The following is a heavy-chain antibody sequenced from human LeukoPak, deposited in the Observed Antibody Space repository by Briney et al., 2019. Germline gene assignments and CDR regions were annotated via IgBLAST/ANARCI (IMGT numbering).Heavy chain of an antibody. CDR1: GFTFSSHS. J-gene: IGHJ4*02. CDR3: AKYDYGGNPNEYYFDY. V-gene: IGHV3-23*01. Sequence: GGSLRLSCAASGFTFSSHSMSWVRQAPGKGLEWVSTIGDNGDSTYYADSVKGRFTISRDNSKNTLYLQMNSLRAEDTAVYYCAKYDYGGNPNEYYFDYWGQGTLVTVSS. CDR2: IGDNGDST. D-gene: IGHD4-23*01.